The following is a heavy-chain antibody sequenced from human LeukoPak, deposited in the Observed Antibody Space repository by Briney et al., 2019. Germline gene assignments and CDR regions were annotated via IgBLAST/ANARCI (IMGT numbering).Heavy chain of an antibody. V-gene: IGHV3-7*03. CDR1: GFSFSSYW. Sequence: GGSLRLSCEGSGFSFSSYWMTWVRQSPGKGPEWVANIKQDESERYTVDSVKGRFTISRDNAKNSVYLHMNSLRAEDTALYYCAKDFRAKYGSGAYGWFDPWGQGTLVTVSS. J-gene: IGHJ5*02. CDR2: IKQDESER. D-gene: IGHD3-10*01. CDR3: AKDFRAKYGSGAYGWFDP.